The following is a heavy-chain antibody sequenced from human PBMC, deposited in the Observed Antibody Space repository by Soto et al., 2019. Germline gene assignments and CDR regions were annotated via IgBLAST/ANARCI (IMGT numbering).Heavy chain of an antibody. CDR1: GFTFSSYS. CDR2: ISSSSSTI. J-gene: IGHJ6*02. CDR3: ARHLIDYYAYYGMDV. Sequence: GGSLRLSCAASGFTFSSYSMNWVRQAPGKGLEWVSYISSSSSTIYYADSVKGRFTISRDNAKNSLYLQMNSLRDEDTAVYYCARHLIDYYAYYGMDVWGQGTTVTSP. V-gene: IGHV3-48*02. D-gene: IGHD2-15*01.